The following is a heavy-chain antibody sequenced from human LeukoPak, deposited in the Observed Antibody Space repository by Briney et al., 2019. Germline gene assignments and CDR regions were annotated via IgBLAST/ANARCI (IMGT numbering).Heavy chain of an antibody. CDR2: ISSSGSTI. Sequence: GGSLRLSCAASGFTFSDYYMSWIRQAPGKGLEWVSYISSSGSTIYYADSVKGRFTISRDNSKNTLYLQMNSLRAEDTAVYYCARDGGDPRDYYGMDVWGQGTTVTVSS. D-gene: IGHD3-16*01. J-gene: IGHJ6*02. V-gene: IGHV3-11*04. CDR1: GFTFSDYY. CDR3: ARDGGDPRDYYGMDV.